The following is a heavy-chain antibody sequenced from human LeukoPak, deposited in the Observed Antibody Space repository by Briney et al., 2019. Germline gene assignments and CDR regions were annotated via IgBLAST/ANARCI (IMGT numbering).Heavy chain of an antibody. Sequence: PGASVKVSCKASGYTFTSYDINWVRQATGQGLEWMGWMNPNSGNTGYAQKFQGRVTMTRNTSISTAYMELSSLRAEDMALYYCAKDSGRYYDFWSGYWDYWGQGTLVTVSS. V-gene: IGHV1-8*01. D-gene: IGHD3-3*01. J-gene: IGHJ4*02. CDR2: MNPNSGNT. CDR3: AKDSGRYYDFWSGYWDY. CDR1: GYTFTSYD.